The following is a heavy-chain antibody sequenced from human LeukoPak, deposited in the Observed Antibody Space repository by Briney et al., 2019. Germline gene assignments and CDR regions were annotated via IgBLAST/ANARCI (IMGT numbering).Heavy chain of an antibody. V-gene: IGHV5-51*01. CDR3: AATYCSSTSCRDAFDI. CDR2: IYPGDSDT. CDR1: GYSFTSYW. D-gene: IGHD2-2*01. J-gene: IGHJ3*02. Sequence: GESLKISCKGSGYSFTSYWIGWVRQMPGKGLEWMGIIYPGDSDTRYSPSFQGQVTISADKSISTAYLQWSSLKASDTAMYYCAATYCSSTSCRDAFDIWGQGTMVTVPS.